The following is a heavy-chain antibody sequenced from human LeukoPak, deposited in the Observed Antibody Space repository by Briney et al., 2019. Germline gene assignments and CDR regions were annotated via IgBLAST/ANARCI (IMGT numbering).Heavy chain of an antibody. J-gene: IGHJ4*02. CDR2: ISYDGSNK. CDR3: WTGTYYFDY. D-gene: IGHD1/OR15-1a*01. V-gene: IGHV3-30*03. Sequence: PGGSLRLSCAASGFTFSSYGMHWVRQAPGKGLEWVAVISYDGSNKYYADSVKGRFTISRDNSKNTLYLQMNSLRAEDTAVYYCWTGTYYFDYWGQGILVTVSS. CDR1: GFTFSSYG.